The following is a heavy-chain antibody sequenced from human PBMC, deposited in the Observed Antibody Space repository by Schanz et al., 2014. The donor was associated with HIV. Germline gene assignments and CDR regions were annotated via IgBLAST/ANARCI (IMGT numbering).Heavy chain of an antibody. J-gene: IGHJ4*02. Sequence: EVQLLESGGGLEQPGGSLRLSCAASGFTFSSYAMTWVRQAPGKGLDWVSTISGSDGDTYYADSVKGRFTISRDNSKNTLYLQMNNLRAEDTAVYGCARQGLRFSFWLDYWGQGTPVTVSS. CDR3: ARQGLRFSFWLDY. CDR2: ISGSDGDT. CDR1: GFTFSSYA. D-gene: IGHD4-17*01. V-gene: IGHV3-23*01.